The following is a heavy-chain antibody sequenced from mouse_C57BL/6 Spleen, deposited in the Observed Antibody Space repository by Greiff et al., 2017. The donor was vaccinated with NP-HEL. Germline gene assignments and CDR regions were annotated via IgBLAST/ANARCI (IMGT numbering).Heavy chain of an antibody. CDR3: AREGAYCDYGYFEV. CDR2: INPSSGYT. Sequence: VQLQQSGAELAKPGASVKLSCKASGYTFTSYWMHWVKQRPGQGLEWIGYINPSSGYTKYNQKFKDKATLTVDKSSSTAYMQLSSLTYEDSAVYDCAREGAYCDYGYFEVWGTGTTVTVSS. D-gene: IGHD5-1-1*01. V-gene: IGHV1-7*01. J-gene: IGHJ1*03. CDR1: GYTFTSYW.